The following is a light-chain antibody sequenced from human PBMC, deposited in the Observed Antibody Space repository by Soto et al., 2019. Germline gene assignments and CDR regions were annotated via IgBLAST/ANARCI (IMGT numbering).Light chain of an antibody. CDR3: QQTYRTPLT. CDR2: ATS. Sequence: DIQMTQFPLSLSASVGARFTVTFLASHTIRSHLNWYQQKPGEAHKIVIYATSTLQSGVPSRFSGSVSGTDFILTISSLQPGDFATYYCQQTYRTPLTFGGGTKVDI. CDR1: HTIRSH. J-gene: IGKJ4*01. V-gene: IGKV1-39*01.